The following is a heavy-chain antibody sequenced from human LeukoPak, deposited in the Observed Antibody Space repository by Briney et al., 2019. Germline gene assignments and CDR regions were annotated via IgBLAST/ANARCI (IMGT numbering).Heavy chain of an antibody. CDR2: ISGSGGST. V-gene: IGHV3-23*01. CDR3: AKSIAVAGRAKDDAFDI. Sequence: TGGSLRLSXAASGFTFSSYAMSWVRQAPGKGLEWVSAISGSGGSTYYADSVKGRFTISRDNSKNTLYLQMNSLIAEDTAVYYCAKSIAVAGRAKDDAFDIWGQGTMVTVSS. J-gene: IGHJ3*02. D-gene: IGHD6-19*01. CDR1: GFTFSSYA.